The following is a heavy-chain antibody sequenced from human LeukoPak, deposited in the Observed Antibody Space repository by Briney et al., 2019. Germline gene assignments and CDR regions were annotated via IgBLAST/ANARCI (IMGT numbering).Heavy chain of an antibody. CDR3: AKGNGAYYGSGSYYYTQYFDY. D-gene: IGHD3-10*01. J-gene: IGHJ4*02. CDR2: ISATGGST. CDR1: GFTFSNAW. Sequence: GGSLRLSCAASGFTFSNAWMTWVRQAPGKGLEWVSGISATGGSTYYADSVKGRFTISRDNSKNTLYLQMNGLRADDTAVYYCAKGNGAYYGSGSYYYTQYFDYWGQGTLVTVSS. V-gene: IGHV3-23*01.